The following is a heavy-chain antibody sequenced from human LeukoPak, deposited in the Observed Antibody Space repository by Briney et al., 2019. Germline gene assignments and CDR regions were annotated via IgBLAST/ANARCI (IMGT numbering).Heavy chain of an antibody. CDR1: GRSVSSSSYY. J-gene: IGHJ4*02. D-gene: IGHD3-3*01. V-gene: IGHV4-39*01. CDR3: ARIAIFGGNYFDY. Sequence: SESLSLTSTVSGRSVSSSSYYWGWLRQPPGKGLEWFGRIYVSGSTYYNPSLKSRVTISVDTSKNQCSLKLRPVTAADSTVDHCARIAIFGGNYFDYWGQGTLVTVSS. CDR2: IYVSGST.